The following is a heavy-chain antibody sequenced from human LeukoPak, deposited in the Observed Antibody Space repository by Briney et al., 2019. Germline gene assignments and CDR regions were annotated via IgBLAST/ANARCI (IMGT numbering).Heavy chain of an antibody. CDR1: GGSISSGSYY. CDR2: IYTSGST. J-gene: IGHJ4*02. Sequence: SQTLPLTCTVSGGSISSGSYYWSWIRQPAGKGLEWIGRIYTSGSTNYNPSLKSRVTISVDTSKNQFSLKLSSVTAADTAVYYCARSYYYDSSGYYYGSDYWGQGTLVTVSS. CDR3: ARSYYYDSSGYYYGSDY. D-gene: IGHD3-22*01. V-gene: IGHV4-61*02.